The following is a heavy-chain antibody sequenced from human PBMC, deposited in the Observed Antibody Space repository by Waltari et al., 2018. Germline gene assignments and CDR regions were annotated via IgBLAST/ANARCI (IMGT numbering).Heavy chain of an antibody. J-gene: IGHJ4*02. CDR1: GFTFSIYN. D-gene: IGHD1-26*01. V-gene: IGHV3-21*02. CDR3: AREAVVGATPDFDY. CDR2: ISATSGHI. Sequence: EVQLVESGGGLVKSGGSLRLSCAASGFTFSIYNMNWLRQAPGKGLEWVSSISATSGHIYYADSLEGRFPISRDNAKNSLHLQIDSLRAEDTAVYYCAREAVVGATPDFDYWGQGTLVTVSS.